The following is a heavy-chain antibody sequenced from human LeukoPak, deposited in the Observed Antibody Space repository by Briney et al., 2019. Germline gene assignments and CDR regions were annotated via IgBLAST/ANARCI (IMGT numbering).Heavy chain of an antibody. J-gene: IGHJ6*03. CDR2: IYPGDSDT. Sequence: GESLKISCKGSGYSFTSYWIGWVRQMPGKGLEWMGMIYPGDSDTRYSPSFQGRVTIPADKSISPAYLQWSSLKASDTAMYYCARLHIVVVPAAWGFDYYYMDVWGKGTTVTVSS. V-gene: IGHV5-51*01. CDR3: ARLHIVVVPAAWGFDYYYMDV. CDR1: GYSFTSYW. D-gene: IGHD2-2*01.